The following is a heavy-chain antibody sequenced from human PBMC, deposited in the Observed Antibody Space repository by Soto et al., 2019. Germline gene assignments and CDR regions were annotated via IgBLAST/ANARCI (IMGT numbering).Heavy chain of an antibody. D-gene: IGHD3-16*02. J-gene: IGHJ4*02. CDR1: GFTFSSYS. CDR3: ARDLDPPMITFGGVIARLPFDY. Sequence: GGSLRLSCAASGFTFSSYSMNWVRQAPGKGLEWVSSISSSSSCIYYADSVKGRFTISRDNAKNSLYLQMNSLRAEDTAVYYCARDLDPPMITFGGVIARLPFDYWGQGTLVTVSS. V-gene: IGHV3-21*01. CDR2: ISSSSSCI.